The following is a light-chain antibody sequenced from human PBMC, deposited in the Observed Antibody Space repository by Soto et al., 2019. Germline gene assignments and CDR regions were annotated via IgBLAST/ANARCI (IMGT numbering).Light chain of an antibody. CDR1: QSISSY. CDR3: HQSYSTPFT. CDR2: AAS. J-gene: IGKJ3*01. Sequence: DIQMTQSPSSLSASVGDRVTITCRASQSISSYLNWYQQKPGKAPKLLIYAASSLQSGVPSRFSGSVSGTDFTLTIRSLLPEDFASYYCHQSYSTPFTVGPGTKVDIK. V-gene: IGKV1-39*01.